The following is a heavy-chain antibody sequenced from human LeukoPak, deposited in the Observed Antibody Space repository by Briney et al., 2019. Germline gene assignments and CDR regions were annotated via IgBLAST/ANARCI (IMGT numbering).Heavy chain of an antibody. D-gene: IGHD1-7*01. J-gene: IGHJ4*02. Sequence: SETLSLTCTVSGGSISSYYWSWIRQPPGKGLEWIGYIHTSGSTNYNPSLKGRVTISVDTSKNQFSLKLSSVTAADTAVYYCARHDPAITGTPFDYWGQGTLVTVSS. CDR3: ARHDPAITGTPFDY. CDR1: GGSISSYY. V-gene: IGHV4-4*09. CDR2: IHTSGST.